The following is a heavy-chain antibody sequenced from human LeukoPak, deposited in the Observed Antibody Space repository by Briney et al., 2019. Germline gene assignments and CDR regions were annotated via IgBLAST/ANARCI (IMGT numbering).Heavy chain of an antibody. V-gene: IGHV4-59*01. J-gene: IGHJ6*03. CDR3: ARADLGYCNSYSCPEDYYYYDMDV. Sequence: PSETLSLACTVSGGSISCYYWSWIRQPPGKGLEWIGYIYNSVSTNYNPSLKSRVTISVDTSKHPFSLWLSPVPAADTAVYYCARADLGYCNSYSCPEDYYYYDMDVWGKGTTVTVSS. D-gene: IGHD2-15*01. CDR2: IYNSVST. CDR1: GGSISCYY.